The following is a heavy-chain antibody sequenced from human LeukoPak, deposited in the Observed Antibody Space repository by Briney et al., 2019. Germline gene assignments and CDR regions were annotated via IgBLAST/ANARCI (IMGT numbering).Heavy chain of an antibody. Sequence: SETLSLTCAVYGGSFSGYYWSWIRQPPGKGLEWIGEINHSGSTNYNPSLKSRVTISVDTSKNQFSLKLSPVTAADTAVYYCARGYDFWSGYYTGEGWFDPWGQGTLVTVSS. CDR2: INHSGST. D-gene: IGHD3-3*01. CDR1: GGSFSGYY. CDR3: ARGYDFWSGYYTGEGWFDP. V-gene: IGHV4-34*01. J-gene: IGHJ5*02.